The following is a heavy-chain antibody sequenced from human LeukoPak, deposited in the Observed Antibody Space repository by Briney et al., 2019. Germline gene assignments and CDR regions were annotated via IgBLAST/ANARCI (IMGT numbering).Heavy chain of an antibody. CDR2: IYYTGST. CDR1: GGSISSISYY. V-gene: IGHV4-39*07. Sequence: SETLSLTCTVSGGSISSISYYWGWIRQPPGKGLEWIGSIYYTGSTNYNPSLKSRVTISVDTSKNQFSLKLSSVTAADTAVYYCARALISIDKEPFDYWGQGTLVTVSS. D-gene: IGHD6-6*01. J-gene: IGHJ4*02. CDR3: ARALISIDKEPFDY.